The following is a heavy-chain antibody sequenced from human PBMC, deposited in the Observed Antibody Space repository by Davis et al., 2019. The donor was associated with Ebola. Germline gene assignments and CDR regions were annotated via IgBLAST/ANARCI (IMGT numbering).Heavy chain of an antibody. CDR1: GFTFSSYA. CDR3: AKDGLVGATGY. J-gene: IGHJ4*02. CDR2: ISGSGGST. D-gene: IGHD1-26*01. V-gene: IGHV3-23*01. Sequence: GESLKISCAASGFTFSSYAMSWVRQAPGKGLEWVSVISGSGGSTYYADSVKGRFTISRDNSKNTLYLQMNSPRAEDTAVYYCAKDGLVGATGYWGQGTLVTVSS.